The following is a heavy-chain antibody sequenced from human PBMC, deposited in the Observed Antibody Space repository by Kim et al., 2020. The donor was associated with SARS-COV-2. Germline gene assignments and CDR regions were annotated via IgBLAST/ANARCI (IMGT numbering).Heavy chain of an antibody. J-gene: IGHJ5*02. V-gene: IGHV4-34*01. CDR1: GGSFSGYY. CDR2: INHSGST. D-gene: IGHD2-15*01. CDR3: ARGRYCSGGSCYSSVWFDP. Sequence: SETLSLTCAVYGGSFSGYYWSWIRQPPGKGLEWIGEINHSGSTNYNPSLKSRVTISVDTSKNQFSLKLSSVTAADTAVYYCARGRYCSGGSCYSSVWFDP.